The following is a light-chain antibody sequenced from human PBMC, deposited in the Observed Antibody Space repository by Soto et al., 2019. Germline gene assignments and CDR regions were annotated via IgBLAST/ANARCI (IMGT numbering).Light chain of an antibody. J-gene: IGKJ1*01. V-gene: IGKV3-20*01. Sequence: EIVLTQSPGTLSLSPGERATLSCGASQSVSSSSLAWYQQKPGQAPRLLIYGASSRATGIPDRFSGSGSGTDVTLTISRLEPEDFAVYYCQQYGSSPQTFGQGTKVEIK. CDR3: QQYGSSPQT. CDR1: QSVSSSS. CDR2: GAS.